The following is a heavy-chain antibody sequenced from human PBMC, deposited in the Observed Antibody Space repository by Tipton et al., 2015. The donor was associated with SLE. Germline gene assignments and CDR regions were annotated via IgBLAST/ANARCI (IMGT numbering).Heavy chain of an antibody. CDR3: ARYSSSWGFDY. CDR1: GGSISSSSYY. Sequence: TLSLTCTVSGGSISSSSYYWGWIRQPPGKGLEWIGEINHSGSTNYNPSLKSRVTISVDTSKNQFSLKLSSVTAADTAVYYCARYSSSWGFDYWGQGTLVTVSS. J-gene: IGHJ4*02. V-gene: IGHV4-39*07. D-gene: IGHD6-13*01. CDR2: INHSGST.